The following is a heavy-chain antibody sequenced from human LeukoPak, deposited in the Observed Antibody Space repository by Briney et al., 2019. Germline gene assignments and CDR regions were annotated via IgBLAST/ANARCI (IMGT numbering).Heavy chain of an antibody. J-gene: IGHJ2*01. CDR1: GFTFSSYA. Sequence: GGSLRLSCAASGFTFSSYAMHWVRQAPGKGLEWVAVISYDGSNKYYADSVKGRFTISRDNSKNTLYLQMNSLRAEDTAVYYCARGDYDSSGYYSGRYFDLWGRGILVTVSS. D-gene: IGHD3-22*01. V-gene: IGHV3-30-3*01. CDR2: ISYDGSNK. CDR3: ARGDYDSSGYYSGRYFDL.